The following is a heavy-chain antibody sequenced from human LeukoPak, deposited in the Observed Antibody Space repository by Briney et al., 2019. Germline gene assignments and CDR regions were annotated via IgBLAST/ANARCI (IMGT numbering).Heavy chain of an antibody. D-gene: IGHD2-21*02. CDR2: INWNGGST. V-gene: IGHV3-20*01. CDR1: GFTFDDYG. J-gene: IGHJ4*02. Sequence: TGGSLRLSCAASGFTFDDYGMSWVRQAPGKGLEWVSGINWNGGSTGYADSVKGRFTISRDNAKNSLYLQMNSLRAEDTALYHCARAPVAYCGGDCYAPDDYWGQGTLVTVFS. CDR3: ARAPVAYCGGDCYAPDDY.